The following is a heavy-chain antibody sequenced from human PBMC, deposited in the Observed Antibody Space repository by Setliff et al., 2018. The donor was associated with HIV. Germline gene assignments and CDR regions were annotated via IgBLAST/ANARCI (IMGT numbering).Heavy chain of an antibody. J-gene: IGHJ2*01. V-gene: IGHV4-39*07. D-gene: IGHD1-1*01. CDR2: INHSGST. Sequence: SETLSLTCSVSGGSISSSSYHWAWIRQPPGKGLEWVGEINHSGSTNYNPSLKSRGTISVDTSKNQFSLKLSSVTAADTAVYYCARGQPYNLRYFDLWGRGTLVTVSS. CDR1: GGSISSSSYH. CDR3: ARGQPYNLRYFDL.